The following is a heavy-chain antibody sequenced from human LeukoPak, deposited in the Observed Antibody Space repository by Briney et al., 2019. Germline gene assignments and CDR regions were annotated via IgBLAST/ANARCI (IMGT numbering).Heavy chain of an antibody. CDR2: ISYDGSNK. CDR1: GFTISSYA. CDR3: ARAIAATPNWFDP. J-gene: IGHJ5*02. V-gene: IGHV3-30-3*01. D-gene: IGHD2-15*01. Sequence: GRSLRLSCAASGFTISSYAMHWVRQAPGKGLEWVAVISYDGSNKYYADSVKGRFTISRDNSKNTLYLQMNSLRAEDTAVYYCARAIAATPNWFDPWGQGTLVTVSS.